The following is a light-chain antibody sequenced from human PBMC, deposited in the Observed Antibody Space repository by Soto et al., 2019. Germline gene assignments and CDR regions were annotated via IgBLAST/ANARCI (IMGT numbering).Light chain of an antibody. CDR1: QNIYSN. J-gene: IGKJ5*01. V-gene: IGKV3D-15*01. Sequence: IALTPSPATVSVSPGDRVTLSCRASQNIYSNLGWYQQRPGQPPRLLIYDTSNRATGIPARFSGSRSGTDFTLTISCLQSEDFATYYCQQYYSYLITFGQGTRLEIK. CDR3: QQYYSYLIT. CDR2: DTS.